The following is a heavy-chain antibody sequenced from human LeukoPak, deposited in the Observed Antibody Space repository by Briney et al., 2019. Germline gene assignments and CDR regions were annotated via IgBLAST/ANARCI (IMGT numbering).Heavy chain of an antibody. Sequence: PSETLSLTCAVYGGSFSGYYWSWIRQPPGKGLEWIGSIYHSGSTYYNPSLKSRVTISVDTSKNQFSLNLSSVTAADTALYYCARDRGYSYGTGYDYWGQGTLVTVSS. D-gene: IGHD5-18*01. CDR1: GGSFSGYY. CDR3: ARDRGYSYGTGYDY. J-gene: IGHJ4*02. V-gene: IGHV4-34*11. CDR2: IYHSGST.